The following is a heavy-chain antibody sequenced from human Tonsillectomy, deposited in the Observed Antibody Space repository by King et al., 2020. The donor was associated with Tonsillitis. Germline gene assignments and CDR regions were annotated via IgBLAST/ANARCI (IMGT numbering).Heavy chain of an antibody. D-gene: IGHD6-13*01. Sequence: MQLQESGPGLVKPSETLSLTCTVSGGSMNSYYWSWIRQPPGKALEYIGFIHYSGSTNYNPSLKSRVTISVDISKNQFSLKLSSVTAADTAVYYCARHGQSATGTGFLDYWGQGTLVTVSS. CDR3: ARHGQSATGTGFLDY. J-gene: IGHJ4*02. CDR1: GGSMNSYY. V-gene: IGHV4-59*08. CDR2: IHYSGST.